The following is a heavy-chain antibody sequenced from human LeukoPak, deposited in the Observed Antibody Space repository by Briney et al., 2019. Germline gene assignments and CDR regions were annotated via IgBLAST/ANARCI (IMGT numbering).Heavy chain of an antibody. V-gene: IGHV4-59*01. CDR2: IYYSGST. CDR1: GGSISSYY. Sequence: PSETLSLTCTVSGGSISSYYWSWIRQPPGKGLEWIGYIYYSGSTNYNPSLKSRVTISVDTSKNQFSLKLSSMTAADTAVYYCARVRSASGSYSYTPYYYYGMDVWGQGTTVTVSS. CDR3: ARVRSASGSYSYTPYYYYGMDV. D-gene: IGHD3-10*01. J-gene: IGHJ6*02.